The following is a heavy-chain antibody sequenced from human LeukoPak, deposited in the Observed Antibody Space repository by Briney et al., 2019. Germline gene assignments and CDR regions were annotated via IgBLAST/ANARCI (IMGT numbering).Heavy chain of an antibody. D-gene: IGHD3-3*01. V-gene: IGHV3-7*01. CDR2: IKQDGSEK. J-gene: IGHJ4*02. CDR3: ARQPPNYDFWSGSSYYFDY. Sequence: HPGGSLRLSCAASGFTFSSYWMSWVRQAPGKGLEWVANIKQDGSEKYYVDSVKGRFTISRDNAKNSLYLQMNSLRAEDTAVYYCARQPPNYDFWSGSSYYFDYWGQGTLVTVSS. CDR1: GFTFSSYW.